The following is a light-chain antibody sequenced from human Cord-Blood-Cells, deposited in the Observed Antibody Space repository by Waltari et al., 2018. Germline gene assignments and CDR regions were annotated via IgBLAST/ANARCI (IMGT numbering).Light chain of an antibody. CDR1: STNIGAGYE. J-gene: IGLJ3*02. CDR3: QSYDSSLSWV. Sequence: QSVLTQPPSVSGAPGQRVTISCTGSSTNIGAGYEVHWYQQLPGTAPKLLIYGNSNRPSGVPDRFSGSKSGTSASLAITGLQAEDEADYYCQSYDSSLSWVFGGGTKLTVL. CDR2: GNS. V-gene: IGLV1-40*01.